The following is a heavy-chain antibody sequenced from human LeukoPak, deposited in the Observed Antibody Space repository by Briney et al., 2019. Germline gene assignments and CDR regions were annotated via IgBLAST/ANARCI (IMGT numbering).Heavy chain of an antibody. CDR2: IIPIFGTA. V-gene: IGHV1-69*01. CDR1: GGTLSSYG. J-gene: IGHJ6*02. D-gene: IGHD2-2*01. CDR3: ARFCGSTGWHSGYYYGIDV. Sequence: ASVTVSCTASGGTLSSYGISWVRQAPGQGLEWMGGIIPIFGTANYAQKFQGRVTITADESTSTAYMELSSLRAEDTAVYYCARFCGSTGWHSGYYYGIDVWGQGTTVTVSS.